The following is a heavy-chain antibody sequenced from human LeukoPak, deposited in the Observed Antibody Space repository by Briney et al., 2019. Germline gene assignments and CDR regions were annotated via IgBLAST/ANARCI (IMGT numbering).Heavy chain of an antibody. CDR3: AKKGGIVVVPAAPYYFDY. D-gene: IGHD2-2*01. J-gene: IGHJ4*02. CDR1: GFTFSSYA. V-gene: IGHV3-23*01. Sequence: AGGSLRLSCAASGFTFSSYAMSGVRQAPGKGLEWVSAISGSGGSTYYADSVKGRFTISRDNSKNTLYLQMNSLSAEDTAVYYCAKKGGIVVVPAAPYYFDYWGQGTLVTVSS. CDR2: ISGSGGST.